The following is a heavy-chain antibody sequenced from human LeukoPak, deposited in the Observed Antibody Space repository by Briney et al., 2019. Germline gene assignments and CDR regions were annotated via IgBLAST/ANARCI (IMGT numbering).Heavy chain of an antibody. CDR3: AKDLTTHYYDSSLNDY. J-gene: IGHJ4*02. V-gene: IGHV3-23*01. CDR2: IRGCGGST. CDR1: GFTFSSYA. D-gene: IGHD3-22*01. Sequence: GGSLRLSCTASGFTFSSYAMSWVRQAPGKGLEWVSAIRGCGGSTYYADSVKGRFTISRDNSKNTLYLQMNSLRAEDTAVYYCAKDLTTHYYDSSLNDYWGQGTLVTVSS.